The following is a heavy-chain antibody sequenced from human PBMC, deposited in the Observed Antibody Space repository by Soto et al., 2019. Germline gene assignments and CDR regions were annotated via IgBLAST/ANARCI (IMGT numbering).Heavy chain of an antibody. CDR1: GFTLSGYA. Sequence: LRLSXAASGFTLSGYAMDWVRQAPGKGLEYVSGISSNGVGTYYANSVQGRFTISRDNSKNTVYLQMGSLRPEDMAVYYCARRARPDFYYMDVWGKGTTVTVSS. CDR2: ISSNGVGT. D-gene: IGHD6-6*01. V-gene: IGHV3-64*01. J-gene: IGHJ6*03. CDR3: ARRARPDFYYMDV.